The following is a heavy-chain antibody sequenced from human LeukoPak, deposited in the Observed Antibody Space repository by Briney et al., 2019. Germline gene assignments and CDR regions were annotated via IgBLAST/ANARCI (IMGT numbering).Heavy chain of an antibody. CDR1: GYTFTSYY. CDR2: INPSGGST. Sequence: ASVKVSCKASGYTFTSYYMHWVRQAPGQGLEWMGIINPSGGSTSYAQKFQGRVTMTRDMSTSTVYVELSSLRSEDTAVYYCARDTAMAYRFDYWGQGTLVTVSS. D-gene: IGHD5-18*01. J-gene: IGHJ4*02. V-gene: IGHV1-46*01. CDR3: ARDTAMAYRFDY.